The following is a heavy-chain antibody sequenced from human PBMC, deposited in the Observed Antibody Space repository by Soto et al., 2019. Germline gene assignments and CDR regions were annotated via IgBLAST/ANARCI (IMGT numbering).Heavy chain of an antibody. V-gene: IGHV1-18*01. CDR1: GYTFTRSG. CDR3: AREGVAPYYYYGMDV. J-gene: IGHJ6*02. Sequence: QVQLVQSGAEVKKPGASVKVSCKASGYTFTRSGISWVRQAPGQGLEWMGWISTYNGDTNYAQTFQGRVTMTTATSTSTVYMELRSLRSDETAVYYCAREGVAPYYYYGMDVWGQGTPVTVSS. CDR2: ISTYNGDT. D-gene: IGHD5-12*01.